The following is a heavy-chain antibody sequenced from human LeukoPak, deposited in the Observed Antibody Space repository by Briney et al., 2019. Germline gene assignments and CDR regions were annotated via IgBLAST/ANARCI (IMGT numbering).Heavy chain of an antibody. V-gene: IGHV4-39*01. Sequence: SETLSLTCTVSGGSISSSSYYWGWIRQPPGKGLEWIGSIYYSGSTYYNPSLKSRVTISVDTSKNQFSLKLSSVTAADTAVYYCARGFDWLWLFFDYWGQGTPVTVSS. D-gene: IGHD3-9*01. J-gene: IGHJ4*02. CDR2: IYYSGST. CDR3: ARGFDWLWLFFDY. CDR1: GGSISSSSYY.